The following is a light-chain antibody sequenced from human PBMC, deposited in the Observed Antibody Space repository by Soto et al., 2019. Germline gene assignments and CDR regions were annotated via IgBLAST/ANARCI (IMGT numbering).Light chain of an antibody. CDR2: GAS. CDR1: QSVTGNY. Sequence: EIVLTQSPGTLSLFPGERATLSCRASQSVTGNYLAWYQQKPGQAPRLLIYGASSRATGIPDSFSGSGSGTDFTLTISRLEPEDFTLYYCQQYGSAPTWTFGQGTKVEIK. CDR3: QQYGSAPTWT. V-gene: IGKV3-20*01. J-gene: IGKJ1*01.